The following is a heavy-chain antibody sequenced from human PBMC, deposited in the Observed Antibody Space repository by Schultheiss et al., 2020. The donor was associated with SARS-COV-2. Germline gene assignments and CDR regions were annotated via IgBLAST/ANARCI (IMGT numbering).Heavy chain of an antibody. CDR3: ARAVEYSSSSDFYYYYYMDV. CDR1: GGSIRGYY. V-gene: IGHV4-4*07. J-gene: IGHJ6*03. D-gene: IGHD6-6*01. Sequence: SETLSLTCTVSGGSIRGYYWIWIRQPAGKGLEWIGRIYTSGSTNYNPSLKSRVTMSVDTSKNQFSLKLSSVTAADTAVYYCARAVEYSSSSDFYYYYYMDVWGKGTTVTVSS. CDR2: IYTSGST.